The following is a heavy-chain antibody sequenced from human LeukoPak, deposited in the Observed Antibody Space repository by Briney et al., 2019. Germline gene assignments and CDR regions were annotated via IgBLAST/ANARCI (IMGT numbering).Heavy chain of an antibody. V-gene: IGHV4-61*02. CDR3: ARVPTDYYDSSGYHEYFDY. CDR2: IYTSGST. Sequence: PSETLSLTCTVSGGSISSGSYYWSWIRQPAGKGLEWIGRIYTSGSTNYNPSLKSRVTISVDTSKNQFSLKLSSVTAADTAVYYCARVPTDYYDSSGYHEYFDYWGQGTLVTVSS. J-gene: IGHJ4*02. D-gene: IGHD3-22*01. CDR1: GGSISSGSYY.